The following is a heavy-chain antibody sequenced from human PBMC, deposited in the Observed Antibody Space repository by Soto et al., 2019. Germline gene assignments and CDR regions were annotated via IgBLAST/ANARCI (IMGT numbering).Heavy chain of an antibody. CDR2: IYYIGST. CDR1: GGSISSYY. Sequence: QVQLQAAGPGLVTPSDTLSLTCTVSGGSISSYYWSWIPQLPGKGLEWIGYIYYIGSTHYNPSLKSRVTISGASCKNQFSPDLSSVTAADTAVYYCAGLAAAKDSFDIWGQGTTFAVSS. CDR3: AGLAAAKDSFDI. D-gene: IGHD2-15*01. V-gene: IGHV4-59*01. J-gene: IGHJ3*02.